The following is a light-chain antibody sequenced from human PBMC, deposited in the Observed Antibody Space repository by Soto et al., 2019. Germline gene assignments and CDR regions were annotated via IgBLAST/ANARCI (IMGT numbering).Light chain of an antibody. CDR3: QSYYSTLSGHLV. CDR1: SSNIGAGYD. CDR2: GDT. Sequence: QYVLTQTPSVSGAPGQRVTISCTGSSSNIGAGYDVHWYQQLPGTAPKLLIYGDTNRPSGVPDRFSGSKSGSSASLAIAGLQAEDEGDYYCQSYYSTLSGHLVFGGGTKLTVL. V-gene: IGLV1-40*01. J-gene: IGLJ2*01.